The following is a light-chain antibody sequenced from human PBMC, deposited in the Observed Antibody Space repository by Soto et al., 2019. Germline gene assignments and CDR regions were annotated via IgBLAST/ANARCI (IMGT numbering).Light chain of an antibody. CDR2: GAS. CDR1: QSVSSN. V-gene: IGKV3-15*01. J-gene: IGKJ2*01. Sequence: EIVMTQSPATLSVSPGERATLSCRASQSVSSNVAWYQQKPGQAPRLLIYGASTRATGTPARFSGSGSGTEFTLTISSLQSEDFAVYYCQQYNNWPPRYTFGQGTKLEIK. CDR3: QQYNNWPPRYT.